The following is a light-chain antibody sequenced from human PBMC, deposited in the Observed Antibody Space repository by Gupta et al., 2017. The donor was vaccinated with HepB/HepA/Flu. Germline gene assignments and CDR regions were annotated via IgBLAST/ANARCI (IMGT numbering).Light chain of an antibody. CDR1: QSVSSY. V-gene: IGKV3-11*01. CDR3: QHRSNWHT. CDR2: GAS. J-gene: IGKJ4*01. Sequence: IVLTQSPATLSLSPGERATLSCRASQSVSSYLAWYQQKPCQAPRLIIYGASNRATGTPDRLSRSGFSTDFTLTSSRPVTEDFAVYYVQHRSNWHTFGGGTKVQIK.